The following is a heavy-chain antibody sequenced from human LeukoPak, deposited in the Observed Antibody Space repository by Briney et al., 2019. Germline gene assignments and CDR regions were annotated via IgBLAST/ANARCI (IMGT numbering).Heavy chain of an antibody. CDR2: INPNSGGT. D-gene: IGHD6-13*01. J-gene: IGHJ3*02. Sequence: ASVKVSCKTSGYTFTGCYMHWVRQAPGQGLEWMGWINPNSGGTNYAQKFQGRVTMTRDTSISTAYMELSRLRSDDTAVYYCAKAGAALRDAFDIWGQGTMVPVSS. V-gene: IGHV1-2*02. CDR1: GYTFTGCY. CDR3: AKAGAALRDAFDI.